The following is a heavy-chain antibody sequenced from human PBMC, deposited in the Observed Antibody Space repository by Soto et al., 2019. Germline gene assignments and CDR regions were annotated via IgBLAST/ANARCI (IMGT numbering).Heavy chain of an antibody. CDR2: ISYDGSNK. V-gene: IGHV3-30*18. Sequence: GWSLRLSCAASGFTLSSYGMHWARQAPGNGLEWVAVISYDGSNKYYADSVKGRFTISRNNSKNTLYLQMNSLRAEDTAVYYCAKESPLAARHPYYYYGMDVWGQGTTVTVSS. J-gene: IGHJ6*02. CDR3: AKESPLAARHPYYYYGMDV. D-gene: IGHD6-6*01. CDR1: GFTLSSYG.